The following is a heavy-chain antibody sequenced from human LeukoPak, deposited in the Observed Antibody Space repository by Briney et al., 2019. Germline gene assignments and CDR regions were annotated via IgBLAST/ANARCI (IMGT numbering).Heavy chain of an antibody. V-gene: IGHV3-23*01. CDR2: ISGSGGST. Sequence: GGSLRLSCAASGFTFSRYAMNWVRQAPGRGLEWVSVISGSGGSTYYADSVKGRFTISRDNSKNTLFLQMNSLRAEDTAVYYCAKGSVAAVVTFIDFWGQGTLVTVSS. D-gene: IGHD6-13*01. CDR1: GFTFSRYA. J-gene: IGHJ4*02. CDR3: AKGSVAAVVTFIDF.